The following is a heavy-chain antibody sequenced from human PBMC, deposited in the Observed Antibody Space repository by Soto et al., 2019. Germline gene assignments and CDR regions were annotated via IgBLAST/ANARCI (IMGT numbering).Heavy chain of an antibody. CDR3: AKDRSGNYTFDY. Sequence: QVQLVESGGDVVQPGRSLRVSCAASGFTFSNDAMHWVRQAPGKGLEWVAVIKHDGNSKYYADSVKGRFTVTRDNFKDTLSLQMNSLRAEDTAVYYCAKDRSGNYTFDYWGQGTLVTVSS. J-gene: IGHJ4*02. D-gene: IGHD1-26*01. V-gene: IGHV3-30-3*01. CDR1: GFTFSNDA. CDR2: IKHDGNSK.